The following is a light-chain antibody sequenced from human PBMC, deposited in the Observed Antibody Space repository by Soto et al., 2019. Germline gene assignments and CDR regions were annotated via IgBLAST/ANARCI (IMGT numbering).Light chain of an antibody. CDR3: QQRTNWRLT. Sequence: EIVLTQSPATLSLSPGERATLSCRASQSVSSHLTWHQQKPGQAPRLLIYDASNRATGIPARFSGSGSGTDFTLTISSLEPEDFAVYYCQQRTNWRLTFGGGTKVDIK. J-gene: IGKJ4*01. V-gene: IGKV3-11*01. CDR1: QSVSSH. CDR2: DAS.